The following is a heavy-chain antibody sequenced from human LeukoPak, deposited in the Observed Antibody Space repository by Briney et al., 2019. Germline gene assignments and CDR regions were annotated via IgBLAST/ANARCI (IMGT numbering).Heavy chain of an antibody. D-gene: IGHD3-3*01. V-gene: IGHV1-2*06. CDR2: INPNSGGT. Sequence: GASVKVSXKASGYTFTGYYMHWMRQAPGQGLEWIGRINPNSGGTNYAQKFQGRVTMTRDTSISTAYMELSRLRSDDTAVYYCARNDFWSGYQLDYWGQGTLVTVSS. CDR3: ARNDFWSGYQLDY. J-gene: IGHJ4*02. CDR1: GYTFTGYY.